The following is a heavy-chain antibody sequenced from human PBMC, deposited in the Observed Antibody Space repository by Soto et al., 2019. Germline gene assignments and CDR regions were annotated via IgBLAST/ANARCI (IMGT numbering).Heavy chain of an antibody. D-gene: IGHD4-17*01. CDR3: ARGMTTVTTFDY. Sequence: APETLSLTCPVSGGSISSGGYSCNWIRQPPGKGLEWIGYIYHSGSTYYNPSLKSRVTISVDRSKNQFSLKLSSVTAADTAVYYCARGMTTVTTFDYWGQGTLVTVSS. CDR1: GGSISSGGYS. CDR2: IYHSGST. V-gene: IGHV4-30-2*01. J-gene: IGHJ4*02.